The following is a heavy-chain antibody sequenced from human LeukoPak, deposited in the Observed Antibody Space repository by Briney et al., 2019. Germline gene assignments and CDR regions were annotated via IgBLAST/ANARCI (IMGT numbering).Heavy chain of an antibody. CDR3: ARDLGTSAITGY. J-gene: IGHJ4*02. Sequence: GSLRLSCAASGFTFGNYEMNWVRQAPGKGLEWVSYISSSGRTTHYADSVKGRFTISRDNAKNSLYLQLNSLRVEDTAVYYCARDLGTSAITGYWGQGTLVTVSS. CDR1: GFTFGNYE. D-gene: IGHD7-27*01. V-gene: IGHV3-48*03. CDR2: ISSSGRTT.